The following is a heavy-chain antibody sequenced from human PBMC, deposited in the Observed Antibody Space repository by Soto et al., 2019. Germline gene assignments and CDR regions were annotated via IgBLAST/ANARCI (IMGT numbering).Heavy chain of an antibody. CDR2: ISYDGSNK. Sequence: QVQLVESGGGVVQPGRSLRLSCAASGFTFSSYGMHWVRQAPGKGLEWVAVISYDGSNKYYADSVKGRFTISRDNSKNTLXXQXNXXRAEDTAVYYCAKNYYDSSGYYYETLPYYYYGMDVWGQGTTVTVSS. CDR1: GFTFSSYG. J-gene: IGHJ6*02. CDR3: AKNYYDSSGYYYETLPYYYYGMDV. V-gene: IGHV3-30*18. D-gene: IGHD3-22*01.